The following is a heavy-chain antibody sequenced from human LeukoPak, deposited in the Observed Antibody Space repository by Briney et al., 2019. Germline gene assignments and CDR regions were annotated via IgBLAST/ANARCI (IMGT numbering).Heavy chain of an antibody. CDR2: INPNSGGT. J-gene: IGHJ5*02. Sequence: ASVTVSCKASGYTFTVYYMYWVRQAPGQGREWMGWINPNSGGTNYAQKFQGRVTMTRDTSISTAYMELSRLRSDDTAVYYCARDWTPLWFGELLYIKRWFDPWGQGTLVTVSS. CDR1: GYTFTVYY. D-gene: IGHD3-10*01. V-gene: IGHV1-2*02. CDR3: ARDWTPLWFGELLYIKRWFDP.